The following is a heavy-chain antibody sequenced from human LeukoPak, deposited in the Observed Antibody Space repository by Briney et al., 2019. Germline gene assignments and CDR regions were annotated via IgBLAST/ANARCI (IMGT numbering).Heavy chain of an antibody. V-gene: IGHV3-30*02. CDR3: AKDFEYGDYIVGMDV. CDR2: IRYDGSNK. D-gene: IGHD4-17*01. Sequence: GGSLRLSCAASGFTFSSYGMHWVRQAPGKGLEWVAFIRYDGSNKYYADSVKGRLTISRDNSKNTLYLQMNSLRAEDTAVYYCAKDFEYGDYIVGMDVWGQGTTVTVSS. J-gene: IGHJ6*02. CDR1: GFTFSSYG.